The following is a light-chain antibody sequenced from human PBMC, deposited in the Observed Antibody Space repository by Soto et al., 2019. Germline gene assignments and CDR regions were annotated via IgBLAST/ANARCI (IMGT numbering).Light chain of an antibody. V-gene: IGLV2-11*01. CDR3: CSYAGSYTFVV. CDR1: SSDVGGYNY. Sequence: SVLTQPRSVSGSPGQSVAISCTGTSSDVGGYNYVSWYQQHPGKVPKVMIYDVDKRPPGVPDRFSGSKSGNTASLTISGLQAEDEADYYCCSYAGSYTFVVFGGGTKLTVL. CDR2: DVD. J-gene: IGLJ2*01.